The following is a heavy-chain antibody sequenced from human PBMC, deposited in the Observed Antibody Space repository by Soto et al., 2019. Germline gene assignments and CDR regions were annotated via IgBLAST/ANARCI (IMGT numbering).Heavy chain of an antibody. CDR3: AREGKQGREWLSTMGYYYYYGMDV. J-gene: IGHJ6*02. CDR2: LSADGSDT. D-gene: IGHD6-19*01. CDR1: GFPLRIFP. V-gene: IGHV3-30-3*01. Sequence: LRLSCKASGFPLRIFPMHWVRQAPCKGLGWVVVLSADGSDTNYADSVKGRFTVSRDNSKNTLYLKMNSLRAEDTAVYYCAREGKQGREWLSTMGYYYYYGMDVWGQGTTVTVYS.